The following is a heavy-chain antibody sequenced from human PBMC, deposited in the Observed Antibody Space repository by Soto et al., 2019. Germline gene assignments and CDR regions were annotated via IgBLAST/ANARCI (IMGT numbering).Heavy chain of an antibody. V-gene: IGHV3-49*04. CDR2: IRSKAYGETT. D-gene: IGHD3-22*01. CDR3: ARDSPYDSSGYYYWAFDI. J-gene: IGHJ3*02. CDR1: GFTFGDYA. Sequence: SGGALRLSCTGAGFTFGDYAVSWVRQGPGEGVGGGGFIRSKAYGETTDYAASVKGRFTISRDNSKNTLYLQMNSLRAEDTAVYYCARDSPYDSSGYYYWAFDIWGQGTMVTVSS.